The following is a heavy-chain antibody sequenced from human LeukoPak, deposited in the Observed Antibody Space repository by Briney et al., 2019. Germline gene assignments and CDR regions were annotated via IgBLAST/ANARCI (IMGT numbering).Heavy chain of an antibody. J-gene: IGHJ4*02. D-gene: IGHD3-10*01. Sequence: GGSLRLSCAASGFTFSNYKMNWVRQAPGKGLEWVSYISSSGSIIYYSDSVKGRFTISRDNAKNSLYLQMNSLRAEDTAVYYSARDFGYLWGQGTLVTVSS. V-gene: IGHV3-48*03. CDR3: ARDFGYL. CDR2: ISSSGSII. CDR1: GFTFSNYK.